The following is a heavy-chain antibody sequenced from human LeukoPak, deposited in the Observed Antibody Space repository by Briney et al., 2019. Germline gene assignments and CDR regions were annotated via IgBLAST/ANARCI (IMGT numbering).Heavy chain of an antibody. CDR3: ARDQSDDYSIWYYFDY. CDR2: IWYDGSNK. CDR1: GFTFSSDG. J-gene: IGHJ4*02. V-gene: IGHV3-33*01. Sequence: PGGSLRLSCAASGFTFSSDGMHWGRQAPGKGRGGGAVIWYDGSNKYYADSVKGRFTISRDNSKNTLYLQMNSLRAEDTAVYYCARDQSDDYSIWYYFDYWGQGTLVTVSS. D-gene: IGHD4-11*01.